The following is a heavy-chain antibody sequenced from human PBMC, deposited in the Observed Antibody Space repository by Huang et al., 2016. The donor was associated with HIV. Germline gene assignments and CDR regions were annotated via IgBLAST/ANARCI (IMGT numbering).Heavy chain of an antibody. Sequence: QVQLMQSGAELKKPGASVKVSCKSSGYIFSNYGISWVRQAPGQGLEWMAWISAYNGNKHNAQRLQDRVTLNTDTSTGTVYMELRSLTSDDTAIYYCARDVPVAAAPLLDYWGQGTLVTVSS. V-gene: IGHV1-18*01. CDR1: GYIFSNYG. CDR2: ISAYNGNK. D-gene: IGHD6-13*01. J-gene: IGHJ4*02. CDR3: ARDVPVAAAPLLDY.